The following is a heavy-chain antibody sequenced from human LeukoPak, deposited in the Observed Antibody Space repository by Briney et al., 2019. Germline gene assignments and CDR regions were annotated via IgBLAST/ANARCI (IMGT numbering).Heavy chain of an antibody. CDR3: ARGVAAAGRSFDP. CDR1: GYTFTSYG. Sequence: ASVTVSCKASGYTFTSYGINWVRKATGQGLEWMGWTIPDRSNTAYAQKFQGRLTITRNTSISTAYMELSSLRSEDTAVYYCARGVAAAGRSFDPWGQGTLVTVSS. J-gene: IGHJ5*02. D-gene: IGHD6-13*01. V-gene: IGHV1-8*03. CDR2: TIPDRSNT.